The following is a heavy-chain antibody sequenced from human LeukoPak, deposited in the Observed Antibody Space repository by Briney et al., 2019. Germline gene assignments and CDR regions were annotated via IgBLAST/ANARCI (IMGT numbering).Heavy chain of an antibody. CDR1: GYTFIGYY. CDR2: INPDSGVR. J-gene: IGHJ4*01. CDR3: ARDPSRNSSGFPFGY. D-gene: IGHD3-22*01. Sequence: ASVKVSCKASGYTFIGYYMQWVRQAPGQGPEWMGWINPDSGVRNYAQKFQGRVTLTTDTSISTAFMELSSLTSDDTAVYYCARDPSRNSSGFPFGYWGHGTLVTVSS. V-gene: IGHV1-2*02.